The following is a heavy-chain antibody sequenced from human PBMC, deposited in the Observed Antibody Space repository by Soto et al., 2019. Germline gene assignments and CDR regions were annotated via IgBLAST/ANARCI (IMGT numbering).Heavy chain of an antibody. V-gene: IGHV3-21*01. Sequence: GGSLRLSCAASGFTVSTYNMNWVRQAPGKGLEWVSSISSSGSYIYYADSVKGRFTISRDNAKNSLYLQMNSLRAEDAAVYYCATDGSSALYNWFDPWGQGTLVTVSS. J-gene: IGHJ5*02. CDR2: ISSSGSYI. D-gene: IGHD3-22*01. CDR1: GFTVSTYN. CDR3: ATDGSSALYNWFDP.